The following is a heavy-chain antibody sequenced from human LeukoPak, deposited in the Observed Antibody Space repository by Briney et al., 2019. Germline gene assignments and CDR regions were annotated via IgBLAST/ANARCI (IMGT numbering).Heavy chain of an antibody. V-gene: IGHV4-39*07. D-gene: IGHD2-2*01. CDR3: ARRPYCSSTSCFGLKTAWFDP. J-gene: IGHJ5*02. CDR1: GGSISSSSYC. Sequence: PSETLSLTCTVSGGSISSSSYCWGWIRQSPGKGLEWIGEINHSGSTNYNPSLKSRVTISVDTSKNQFSLKLSSVTAADTAVYYCARRPYCSSTSCFGLKTAWFDPWGQGTLVTVSS. CDR2: INHSGST.